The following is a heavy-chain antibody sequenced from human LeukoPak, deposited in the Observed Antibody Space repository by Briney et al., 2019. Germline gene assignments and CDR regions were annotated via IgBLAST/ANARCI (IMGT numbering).Heavy chain of an antibody. CDR3: ASIVYSAFDY. CDR2: ISYDGSNK. Sequence: PGGSLRLSCAASGFTFSSYAMSWVRQAPGKGLEWVAVISYDGSNKYYADSVKGRFTISRDNSKNTLYLQMNSLRAEDTAVYYCASIVYSAFDYWGQGTLVTVSS. J-gene: IGHJ4*02. D-gene: IGHD3-16*02. V-gene: IGHV3-30-3*01. CDR1: GFTFSSYA.